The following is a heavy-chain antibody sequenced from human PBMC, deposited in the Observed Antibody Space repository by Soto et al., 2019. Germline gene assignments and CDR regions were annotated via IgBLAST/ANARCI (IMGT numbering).Heavy chain of an antibody. V-gene: IGHV1-3*01. CDR1: GYTFTSYA. D-gene: IGHD2-15*01. CDR3: ARGGGDIVVVVAATPDLSEYFQH. CDR2: INAGNGNT. J-gene: IGHJ1*01. Sequence: QVQLVQSGAEVKKPGASVKVSCKASGYTFTSYAMHWVRQAPGQRLEWMGWINAGNGNTKYSQKFQGRVTITRDTSASTAYMELSSLRSEDTAVYYCARGGGDIVVVVAATPDLSEYFQHWGQGTLVTVSS.